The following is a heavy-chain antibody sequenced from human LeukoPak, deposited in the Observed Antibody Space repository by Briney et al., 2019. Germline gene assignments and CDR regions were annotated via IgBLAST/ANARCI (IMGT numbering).Heavy chain of an antibody. Sequence: GGSLRLSCAASGFTFSSYAMHWVRQAPGKGLERVAVISYDGSNKYYADSVKGRFTISRDNSKNTLYLQMNSLRAEDTAVYYCARDPSSSMVRGVMFSFFRNWGQGTLVTVSS. V-gene: IGHV3-30*04. J-gene: IGHJ4*02. CDR3: ARDPSSSMVRGVMFSFFRN. CDR2: ISYDGSNK. D-gene: IGHD3-10*01. CDR1: GFTFSSYA.